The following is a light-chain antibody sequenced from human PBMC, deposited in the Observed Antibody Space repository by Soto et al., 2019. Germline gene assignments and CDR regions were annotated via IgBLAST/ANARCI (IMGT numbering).Light chain of an antibody. CDR3: CSYASTYNILKV. CDR2: DVI. V-gene: IGLV2-11*01. J-gene: IGLJ1*01. CDR1: SSDVGGYNY. Sequence: QSVLTQPRSVSGSPGQSVTISCTGTSSDVGGYNYVSWYQQHPGKAPKLMIYDVIKRPSGVPDRFSGSKSGNTASLTISGLQAEDEADYYCCSYASTYNILKVFGTGTKLTVL.